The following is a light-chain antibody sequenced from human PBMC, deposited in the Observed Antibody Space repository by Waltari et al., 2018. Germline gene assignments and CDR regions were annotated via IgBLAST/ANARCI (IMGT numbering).Light chain of an antibody. J-gene: IGLJ3*02. V-gene: IGLV2-23*02. Sequence: QSALTQPASVSGSPGQSSTSPCTGPKIGGYHLVSWYQQHPGKGPKVMIYEVIKRPSGVSNRFSGSKSGNTASLTISGLQAEDEADYYCCSYAGRSAWVFGGGTKLTVL. CDR2: EVI. CDR1: KIGGYHL. CDR3: CSYAGRSAWV.